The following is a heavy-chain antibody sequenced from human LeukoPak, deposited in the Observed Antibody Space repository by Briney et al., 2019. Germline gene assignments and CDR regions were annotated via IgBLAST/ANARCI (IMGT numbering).Heavy chain of an antibody. D-gene: IGHD5-12*01. CDR1: GGSFSGYY. CDR2: INHSGST. J-gene: IGHJ6*04. V-gene: IGHV4-34*01. Sequence: SETLSLTCAVYGGSFSGYYWSWIRQPPGRGLEWIGEINHSGSTNYNPSLKSRVTISVDTSKNQFSLKLSSVTAADTAVYYCARTGVQWLRLSYYYYGMDVWGKGTTVTVSS. CDR3: ARTGVQWLRLSYYYYGMDV.